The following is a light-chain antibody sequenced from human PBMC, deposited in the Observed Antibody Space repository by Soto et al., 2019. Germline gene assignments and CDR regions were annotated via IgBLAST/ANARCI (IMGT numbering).Light chain of an antibody. CDR3: KQSKSFPLT. Sequence: IQMTQSPSSLSASVGDRVTITCRASQGIRNDLGWFQQKPGKAPKRLIFAVSSLQSGVSSRFSGSGSGTDFSLTISSLQPEDFATYYCKQSKSFPLTFGGGTKVDI. CDR1: QGIRND. J-gene: IGKJ4*01. CDR2: AVS. V-gene: IGKV1-17*01.